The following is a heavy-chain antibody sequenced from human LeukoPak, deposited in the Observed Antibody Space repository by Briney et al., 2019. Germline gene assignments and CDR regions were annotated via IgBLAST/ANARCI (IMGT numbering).Heavy chain of an antibody. J-gene: IGHJ4*02. CDR1: GYAFIDYA. CDR3: ARARLRWYIDY. CDR2: INTNTGNP. D-gene: IGHD4-23*01. V-gene: IGHV7-4-1*02. Sequence: ASVKVSCKASGYAFIDYAINWVRQAPGQGLEWMGWINTNTGNPTYAQGFTGRFVFSLDTSVSTTYLQISSLKAEDTAVYYCARARLRWYIDYWGQGTLVTVSS.